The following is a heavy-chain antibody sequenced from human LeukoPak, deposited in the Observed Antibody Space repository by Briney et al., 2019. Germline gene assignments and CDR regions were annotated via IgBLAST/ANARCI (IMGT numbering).Heavy chain of an antibody. CDR1: GGSISNYY. CDR2: IYTSGST. Sequence: PSETLSLTCTVSGGSISNYYWRWIRQPAGKGLEWIGRIYTSGSTNYNPSLKSRVTMSVDTSKNQFSLKLSSVTAADTAVYYCARDPYDFWSGYYTGFDPWGQGTLVTVSS. J-gene: IGHJ5*02. V-gene: IGHV4-4*07. D-gene: IGHD3-3*01. CDR3: ARDPYDFWSGYYTGFDP.